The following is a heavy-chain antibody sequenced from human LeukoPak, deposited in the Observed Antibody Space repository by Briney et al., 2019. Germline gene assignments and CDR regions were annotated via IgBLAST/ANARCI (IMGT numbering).Heavy chain of an antibody. Sequence: SETLSLTCTVSGGSISSSPYYWGWIRQPPGKGLEWIGNIYYSGSTYYNPSLKTRVTISVDTSKNQFSLKLSSVTAADTALYYCARGQRIAVAGTFYYYYYMDVWGKGTTVTVSS. J-gene: IGHJ6*03. D-gene: IGHD6-19*01. CDR1: GGSISSSPYY. V-gene: IGHV4-39*07. CDR3: ARGQRIAVAGTFYYYYYMDV. CDR2: IYYSGST.